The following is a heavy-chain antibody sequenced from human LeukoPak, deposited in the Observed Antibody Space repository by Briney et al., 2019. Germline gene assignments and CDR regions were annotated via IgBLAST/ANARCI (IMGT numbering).Heavy chain of an antibody. D-gene: IGHD4-17*01. CDR1: GYTFTGYY. J-gene: IGHJ4*02. CDR2: INPNSGGT. V-gene: IGHV1-2*02. Sequence: ASVKVSCKASGYTFTGYYIHWVRQAPGQGLEWMGWINPNSGGTNYAQKFQGRVTMTRDTSISTAYMELSRLRSDDTAVYYCARLDKYGDYGLGDFDYWGQGTLVTVSS. CDR3: ARLDKYGDYGLGDFDY.